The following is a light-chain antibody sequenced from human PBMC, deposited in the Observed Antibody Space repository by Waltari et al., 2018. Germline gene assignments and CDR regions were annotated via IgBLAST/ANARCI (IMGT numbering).Light chain of an antibody. CDR3: QQFLMSPRT. J-gene: IGKJ1*01. CDR2: GAS. CDR1: QSLDSTH. Sequence: EVVLTQSPGTLSLTPGERATLSCRARQSLDSTHLGWYQQKPGQAPRLLIHGASNRATGIPDRFSGSGSGTDFTLTISRLEPEDFAVYYCQQFLMSPRTFGRGTKVEV. V-gene: IGKV3-20*01.